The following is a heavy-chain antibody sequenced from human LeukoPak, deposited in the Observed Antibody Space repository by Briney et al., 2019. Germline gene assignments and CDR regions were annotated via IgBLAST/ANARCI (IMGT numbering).Heavy chain of an antibody. J-gene: IGHJ5*02. D-gene: IGHD6-6*01. CDR1: GYTFTGYY. CDR3: ARGVIAARPHNWFDL. CDR2: INPNSGGT. V-gene: IGHV1-2*02. Sequence: ASVKVSCKASGYTFTGYYMHWVRQAPGQGLEWMGWINPNSGGTNYAQKFQGRVTMTRDTSISTAYMELSRLRSDDTAVYYNARGVIAARPHNWFDLWARGNLVTVSS.